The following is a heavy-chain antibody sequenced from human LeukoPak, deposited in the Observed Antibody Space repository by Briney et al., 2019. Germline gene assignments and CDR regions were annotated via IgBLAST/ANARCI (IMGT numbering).Heavy chain of an antibody. CDR3: ARDLLSTAGYFDY. V-gene: IGHV4-59*01. D-gene: IGHD6-19*01. Sequence: SETLSLTCTVSGGSISSYYWSWIRQPPGKGLEWIGYIYYSGSTNYDPSLKSRVTISVDTSKNQFSLNLSSVTAADTAVYYCARDLLSTAGYFDYWGQGTLVTVSS. J-gene: IGHJ4*02. CDR2: IYYSGST. CDR1: GGSISSYY.